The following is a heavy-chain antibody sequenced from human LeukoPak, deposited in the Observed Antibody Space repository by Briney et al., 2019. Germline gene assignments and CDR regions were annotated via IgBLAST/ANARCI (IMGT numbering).Heavy chain of an antibody. J-gene: IGHJ4*02. CDR3: AREEANTRIHFDY. V-gene: IGHV1-2*06. CDR1: GYTFTGYY. D-gene: IGHD3-22*01. CDR2: INPNSGYT. Sequence: ASVKVSCKASGYTFTGYYIHWVRQAPGQGLEWMGHINPNSGYTNYAQKFQDRVTVTRDTSISTAYMELSRLRSDDTAAYYCAREEANTRIHFDYWGQGTLVTVSS.